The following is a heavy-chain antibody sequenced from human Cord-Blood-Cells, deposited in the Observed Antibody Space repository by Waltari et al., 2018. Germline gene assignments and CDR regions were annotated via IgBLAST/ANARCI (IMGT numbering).Heavy chain of an antibody. Sequence: QVQLVQSGAEVKKPGASVKVSCKASGYTFTSYDINWVRQATGQGLEWMGWMNPNSGTTAYEQKFQGRVTMTRITSISTAYMERSSLRHEDTAVYYCARGRGGIFQLAYWGQGTLVTVSS. J-gene: IGHJ4*02. CDR3: ARGRGGIFQLAY. CDR2: MNPNSGTT. V-gene: IGHV1-8*01. D-gene: IGHD3-10*01. CDR1: GYTFTSYD.